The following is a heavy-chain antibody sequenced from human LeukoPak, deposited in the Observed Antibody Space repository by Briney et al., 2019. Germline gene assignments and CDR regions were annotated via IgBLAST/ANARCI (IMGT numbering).Heavy chain of an antibody. Sequence: PGGSLRLSCAASGFMFSNYDMHWVRQVSGKGLEWVSGIGSAGDTCYPGSVKGRFTISRENAKNSLSLEMNSLGVEDTALYYCARKRCSGGSCYDDAFDIWGQGTMVTVSS. V-gene: IGHV3-13*01. CDR1: GFMFSNYD. CDR2: IGSAGDT. D-gene: IGHD2-15*01. J-gene: IGHJ3*02. CDR3: ARKRCSGGSCYDDAFDI.